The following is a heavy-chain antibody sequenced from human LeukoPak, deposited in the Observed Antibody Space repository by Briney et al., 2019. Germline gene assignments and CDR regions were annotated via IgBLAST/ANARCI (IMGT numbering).Heavy chain of an antibody. Sequence: GESLKISCKGSGYSFTSYWIGWVRQMPGKGLEWMGIIYPGDSDTRYSPSFQGQVTISADKSISTAYLQWSSLKASDTAMYYCARSGDCTNGVCSFQFDPWGQGTLVTVSS. CDR1: GYSFTSYW. CDR3: ARSGDCTNGVCSFQFDP. J-gene: IGHJ5*02. D-gene: IGHD2-8*01. V-gene: IGHV5-51*01. CDR2: IYPGDSDT.